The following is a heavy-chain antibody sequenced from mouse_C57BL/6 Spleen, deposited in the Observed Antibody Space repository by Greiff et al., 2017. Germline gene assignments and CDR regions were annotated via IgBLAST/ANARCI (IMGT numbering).Heavy chain of an antibody. CDR1: GYTFTSYW. J-gene: IGHJ1*03. Sequence: QVQLKQPGAELVKPGASVKLSCKASGYTFTSYWMHWVRQRPGQGLEWIGMIHPNSGSTNYNEKFKSKATLTVDKSSSTAYMQLSSLTSEDSAVYYCARPITTVVAKGYFDVWGTGTTVTVSS. D-gene: IGHD1-1*01. V-gene: IGHV1-64*01. CDR3: ARPITTVVAKGYFDV. CDR2: IHPNSGST.